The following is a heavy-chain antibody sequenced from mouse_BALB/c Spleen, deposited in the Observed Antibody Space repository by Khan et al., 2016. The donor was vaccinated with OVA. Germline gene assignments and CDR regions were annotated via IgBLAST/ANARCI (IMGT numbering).Heavy chain of an antibody. CDR3: ARQPYYHYYIMDY. Sequence: VQLQQSGPGLVAPSQSLSITCTISGFSLTDYGVHWVRQPPGKGLEWLVVIWSDGTTTYYLALKSRLSIIKDNSKSHTFLKMNSLQTDDTAMYXYARQPYYHYYIMDYWGQGTSVTVSS. D-gene: IGHD2-10*01. J-gene: IGHJ4*01. CDR2: IWSDGTT. CDR1: GFSLTDYG. V-gene: IGHV2-6-1*01.